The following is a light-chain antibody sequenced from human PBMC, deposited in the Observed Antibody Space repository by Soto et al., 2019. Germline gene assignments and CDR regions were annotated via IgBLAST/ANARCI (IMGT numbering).Light chain of an antibody. J-gene: IGKJ5*01. CDR1: QSVSSN. CDR2: GAS. Sequence: EIVMTQSPATLSVSTGERATLSCRASQSVSSNLAWYQQKPGQAPRLLIYGASSRATGIADRFSGSGSGTDFTLTIIRLEPEDFALYYCQQYGYSPITFCQGTLLEI. V-gene: IGKV3-20*01. CDR3: QQYGYSPIT.